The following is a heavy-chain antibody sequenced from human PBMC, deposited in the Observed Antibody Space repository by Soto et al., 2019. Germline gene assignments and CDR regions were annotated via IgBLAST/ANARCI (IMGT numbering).Heavy chain of an antibody. V-gene: IGHV6-1*01. CDR2: SYYRSEWYN. J-gene: IGHJ5*02. Sequence: PSQTLSLTCAVSGDSVSSNTVAWNWIRQSPSRGLEWLGRSYYRSEWYNDYAVSVKSRITINPDTSKNQFSLQLNSVTPEDTAVYYCAREKWAAAGGINWFDPWGQGTLVTVSS. CDR3: AREKWAAAGGINWFDP. CDR1: GDSVSSNTVA. D-gene: IGHD6-13*01.